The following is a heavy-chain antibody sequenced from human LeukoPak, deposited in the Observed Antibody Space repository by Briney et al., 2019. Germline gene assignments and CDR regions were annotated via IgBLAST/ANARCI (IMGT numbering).Heavy chain of an antibody. CDR3: ARKRGVGVDTNSFDI. Sequence: ASVKVSCKASGYTFSDYYMHWVRQAPAQGLEWMAWISPDSVEKKYAQKFQGRVTMTRDTSISTAYMELSRLTSDDTAVYYCARKRGVGVDTNSFDILGQGTKVTVSS. CDR1: GYTFSDYY. CDR2: ISPDSVEK. V-gene: IGHV1-2*02. J-gene: IGHJ3*02. D-gene: IGHD3-3*01.